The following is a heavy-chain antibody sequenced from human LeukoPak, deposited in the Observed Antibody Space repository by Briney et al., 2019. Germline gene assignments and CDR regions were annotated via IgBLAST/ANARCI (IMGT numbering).Heavy chain of an antibody. CDR1: GFTFSSYW. V-gene: IGHV3-7*01. J-gene: IGHJ6*03. CDR3: ARVGSHSGSLSLIKRNYYYYYYMDV. CDR2: IKQDGSEK. Sequence: GGSLRLSCAASGFTFSSYWMSWVRQAPGRGLEWVANIKQDGSEKYYVDSVKGRFTISRDNAKNSLYLQMNSLRAEDTAVYYCARVGSHSGSLSLIKRNYYYYYYMDVWGKGTTVTISS. D-gene: IGHD3-10*01.